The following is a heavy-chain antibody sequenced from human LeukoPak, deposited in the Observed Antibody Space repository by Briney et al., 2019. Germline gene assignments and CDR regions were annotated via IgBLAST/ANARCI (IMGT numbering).Heavy chain of an antibody. CDR2: IRYDGSNK. D-gene: IGHD3-9*01. V-gene: IGHV3-33*08. CDR3: ARLRYFDWYWDY. J-gene: IGHJ4*02. Sequence: TGRSLRLSCAASGFTFSNYGIHWVRQAPGKGLEWVAFIRYDGSNKYYADSVKGRFTISRDNSKNTLYLQMNSLRAEDTAVYYCARLRYFDWYWDYWGQGTLVTVSS. CDR1: GFTFSNYG.